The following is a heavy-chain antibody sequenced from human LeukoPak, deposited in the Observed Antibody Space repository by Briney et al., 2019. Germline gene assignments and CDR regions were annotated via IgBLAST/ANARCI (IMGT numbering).Heavy chain of an antibody. D-gene: IGHD4-17*01. J-gene: IGHJ4*02. CDR3: ARETHDYGDLYYFDY. V-gene: IGHV4-34*01. CDR1: DGSFSGFY. CDR2: FNHRGNT. Sequence: SETLSLTCAVYDGSFSGFYWSWIRQPPGKGLEWIGEFNHRGNTNYNPSLKSRVTISVDTSKNQFSLKLKSVTAADTAVYYCARETHDYGDLYYFDYWGQGTLVTVSS.